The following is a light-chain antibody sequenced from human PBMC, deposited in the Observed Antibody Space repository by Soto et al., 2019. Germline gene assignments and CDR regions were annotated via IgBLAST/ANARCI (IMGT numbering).Light chain of an antibody. CDR3: LQHGSAPYT. CDR1: QYINTR. J-gene: IGKJ2*01. Sequence: EIVLTQSPATLSSFPGDRVTLSCRASQYINTRLAWYQHRPGQAPRLLIYGASKTAFGIPDRFSGSTSGTVFNLSISRLEPEDSAVYHCLQHGSAPYTFGQGTKVDIK. V-gene: IGKV3-20*01. CDR2: GAS.